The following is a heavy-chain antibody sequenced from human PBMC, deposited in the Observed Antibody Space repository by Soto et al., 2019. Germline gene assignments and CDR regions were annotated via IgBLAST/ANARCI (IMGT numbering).Heavy chain of an antibody. D-gene: IGHD3-16*01. CDR1: GYTFINYG. CDR2: VGAYSDIT. Sequence: QVQLVQSGPEVKKPGASVKISCKTSGYTFINYGLRWVRQAPGQGLEWIGGVGAYSDITYYAQKLQGRVIMTTDTSTGTVYLELRSLTSDDTAVYYCARFEQGMDVWGQGTTVTVS. CDR3: ARFEQGMDV. V-gene: IGHV1-18*01. J-gene: IGHJ6*02.